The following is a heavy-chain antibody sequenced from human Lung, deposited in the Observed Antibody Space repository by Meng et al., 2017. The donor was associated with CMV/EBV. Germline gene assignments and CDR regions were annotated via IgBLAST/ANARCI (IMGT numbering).Heavy chain of an antibody. CDR1: GYSFNSYI. D-gene: IGHD3-10*01. J-gene: IGHJ5*02. V-gene: IGHV1-18*04. Sequence: ASXXVSCKAYGYSFNSYIISWVRQAPGQGLEWMGWVNSYTGDTDYAQQFQERITMTTDTSTTTVYMELRSLRTDDTAAYYCARISMIRGIIITGWFDPWGQGTLVTVSS. CDR2: VNSYTGDT. CDR3: ARISMIRGIIITGWFDP.